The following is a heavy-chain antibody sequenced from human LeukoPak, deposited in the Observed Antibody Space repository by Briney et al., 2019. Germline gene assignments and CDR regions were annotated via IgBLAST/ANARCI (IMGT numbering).Heavy chain of an antibody. V-gene: IGHV3-23*01. CDR3: AKGRIPGARNLDS. CDR1: GFTFSSHA. D-gene: IGHD6-13*01. J-gene: IGHJ4*02. Sequence: GGSLRLSCLASGFTFSSHAMNGVRRPPGKGLEWVSVIGGSGGSTYYADSVEGRFTISRDNSKNMLYLQMNSLRADDTAVYYCAKGRIPGARNLDSWGQGTLVTVSS. CDR2: IGGSGGST.